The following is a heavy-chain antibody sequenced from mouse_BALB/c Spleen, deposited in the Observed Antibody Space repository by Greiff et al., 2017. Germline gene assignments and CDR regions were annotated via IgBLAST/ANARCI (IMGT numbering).Heavy chain of an antibody. Sequence: DVKLVESGGGLVQPGGSLRLSCATSGFTFTDYYMSWVRQPPGKALEWLGFIRNKANGYTTEYSASVKGRFTISRDNSQSILYLQMNTLRAEDSATYYCARDLITTATRYFDYWGQGTTLTVSS. CDR1: GFTFTDYY. CDR3: ARDLITTATRYFDY. D-gene: IGHD1-2*01. CDR2: IRNKANGYTT. V-gene: IGHV7-3*02. J-gene: IGHJ2*01.